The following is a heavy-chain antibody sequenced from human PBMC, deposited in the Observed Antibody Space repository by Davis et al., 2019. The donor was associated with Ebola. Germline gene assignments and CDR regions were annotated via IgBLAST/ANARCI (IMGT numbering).Heavy chain of an antibody. CDR1: GFTFSDYY. CDR3: AKAPGSSWIPYYYGMDV. Sequence: GESLKISCAASGFTFSDYYMSWIRQAPGKGLEWVSYISSSGSTIYYADSVKGRFTISRDNAKNSLYLQMNSLRAEDTAVYYCAKAPGSSWIPYYYGMDVWGKGTTVTVSS. V-gene: IGHV3-11*01. CDR2: ISSSGSTI. J-gene: IGHJ6*04. D-gene: IGHD6-13*01.